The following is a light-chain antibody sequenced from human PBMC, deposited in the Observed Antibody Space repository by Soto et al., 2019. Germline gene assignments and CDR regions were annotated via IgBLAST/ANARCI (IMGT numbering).Light chain of an antibody. CDR1: QSVSVF. V-gene: IGKV3-11*01. Sequence: EIVLTQSPGTLSLSPGERATLSCRASQSVSVFLAWYQHKSGQAPRLLISDAYKGATGIPARFSGSGSGTDFTLTISSLEPEDFAVYYCQQRSSWPIAFGQGTRLEIK. CDR2: DAY. J-gene: IGKJ5*01. CDR3: QQRSSWPIA.